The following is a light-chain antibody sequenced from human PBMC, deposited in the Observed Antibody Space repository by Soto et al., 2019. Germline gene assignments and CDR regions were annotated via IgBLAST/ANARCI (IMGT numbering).Light chain of an antibody. V-gene: IGLV2-14*01. CDR3: SSYTSSSIDYV. CDR1: SSDVGGYNY. J-gene: IGLJ1*01. Sequence: QSALTQPASVSGSAGLSITISCTGASSDVGGYNYVSWYQQQPGKAPKLMIYEVSNRPSGVSNRFSGSKSGNTASLTISGLQAEDEADYYCSSYTSSSIDYVFGTGTKLTV. CDR2: EVS.